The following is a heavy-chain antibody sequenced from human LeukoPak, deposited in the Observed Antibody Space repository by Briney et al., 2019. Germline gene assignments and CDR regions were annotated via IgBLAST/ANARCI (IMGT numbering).Heavy chain of an antibody. D-gene: IGHD3-10*01. V-gene: IGHV3-53*01. CDR1: GFTVSSNY. CDR3: AREGTRSYWYFDL. Sequence: GGSLRLSCAASGFTVSSNYMSWVRQAPGKGLEWVSVIYSGGSTYHADSVKGRFTISRDNSKNTLYLQMNSLRAEDTAVYYCAREGTRSYWYFDLWGRGTLATVSS. J-gene: IGHJ2*01. CDR2: IYSGGST.